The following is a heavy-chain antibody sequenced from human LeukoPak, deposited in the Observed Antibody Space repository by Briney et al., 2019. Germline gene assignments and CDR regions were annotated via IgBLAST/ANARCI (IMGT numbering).Heavy chain of an antibody. CDR1: GYTFTSYA. D-gene: IGHD3-22*01. CDR2: INTNTGNP. Sequence: GASVTVSCKASGYTFTSYAMNWVRQAPGQGLEWMGWINTNTGNPTYAQGFTGRFVFSLDTSVSTAYLQISSLKAEDTAVYYCARALATYYYDSSGYFDFDYWGQGTLVTVSS. V-gene: IGHV7-4-1*02. CDR3: ARALATYYYDSSGYFDFDY. J-gene: IGHJ4*02.